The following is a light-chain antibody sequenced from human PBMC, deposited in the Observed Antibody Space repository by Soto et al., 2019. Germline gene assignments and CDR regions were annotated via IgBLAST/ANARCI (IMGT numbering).Light chain of an antibody. V-gene: IGKV3-20*01. CDR3: QQYGSSLFT. CDR1: QSVSSSY. CDR2: GAS. Sequence: EIVLTQSQGTLFLSPGERANLSCRASQSVSSSYLAWYQQKPGQAPRLLIYGASSRATGIPDRFSGSGSGTDFTLTISRLEPEDFALYYCQQYGSSLFTFGPGTKVDIK. J-gene: IGKJ3*01.